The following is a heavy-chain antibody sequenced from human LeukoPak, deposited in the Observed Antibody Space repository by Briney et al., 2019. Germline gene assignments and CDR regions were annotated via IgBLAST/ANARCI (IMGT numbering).Heavy chain of an antibody. V-gene: IGHV3-66*03. CDR2: IYGPSTT. J-gene: IGHJ1*01. CDR1: GISVSSDY. Sequence: GGSLRLSCSASGISVSSDYMTWVRQAPGKGLEWVSVIYGPSTTFYADSVKGRFTISRDSSKNTLYLQMNSLRPEDTAVYYCARGGKKALAGTRSPQYFQHWGQGTLVTVSS. CDR3: ARGGKKALAGTRSPQYFQH. D-gene: IGHD6-19*01.